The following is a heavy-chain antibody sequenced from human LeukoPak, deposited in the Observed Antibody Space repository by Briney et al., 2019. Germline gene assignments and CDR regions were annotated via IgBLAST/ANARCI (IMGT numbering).Heavy chain of an antibody. Sequence: ASVKVSCKASGYTFTSYDINWVRQATGQGLELMGWMNPNSGNTGYAQKFQGRVTMTRNTSISTAYMELSSLRSEDTAVYYCARGQGSSGPRGFDYWGQGTLVTVSS. J-gene: IGHJ4*02. V-gene: IGHV1-8*01. CDR2: MNPNSGNT. CDR3: ARGQGSSGPRGFDY. D-gene: IGHD6-19*01. CDR1: GYTFTSYD.